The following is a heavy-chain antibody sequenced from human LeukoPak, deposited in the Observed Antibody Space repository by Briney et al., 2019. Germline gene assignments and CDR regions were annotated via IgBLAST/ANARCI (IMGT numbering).Heavy chain of an antibody. CDR1: GFTFSNYA. CDR2: IIARGGST. Sequence: GGSLRLSCVASGFTFSNYAMGWVRQAPGKGLEWVSGIIARGGSTYYADSVRGRFTISRDNSKNTLYLQMNSLRAEDTAVYYCANPGGDQVVGGTDYFDPWGQGTLVTVSS. V-gene: IGHV3-23*01. CDR3: ANPGGDQVVGGTDYFDP. J-gene: IGHJ5*02. D-gene: IGHD2-15*01.